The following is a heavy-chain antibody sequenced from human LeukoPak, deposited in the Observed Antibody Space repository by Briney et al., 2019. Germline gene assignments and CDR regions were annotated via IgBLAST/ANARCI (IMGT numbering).Heavy chain of an antibody. CDR2: IKGDGSST. D-gene: IGHD1-26*01. V-gene: IGHV3-74*01. Sequence: GGSLRLSCAASGFTFSSHWMHWVRQAPGKGLVWVSRIKGDGSSTSYADSVEGRFTIFRDNAKNTLYLQMNSLRAEDTAVYYCARGVYSGSYYDYWGQGTLVTVSS. CDR3: ARGVYSGSYYDY. CDR1: GFTFSSHW. J-gene: IGHJ4*02.